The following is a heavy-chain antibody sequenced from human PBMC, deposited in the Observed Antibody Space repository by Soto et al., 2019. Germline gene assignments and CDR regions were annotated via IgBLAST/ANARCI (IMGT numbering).Heavy chain of an antibody. CDR2: ISSSSSTI. CDR1: GFTFSSYS. V-gene: IGHV3-48*01. CDR3: ARGSYDLWSGYYRSYYYYMDV. Sequence: EVQLVESGGGLVQPGGSLRLSCAASGFTFSSYSMNWVRQAPGKGLEWVSYISSSSSTIYYADSVKGRFTISRDNAKNSLYLQMNSLRAEDTAVYYCARGSYDLWSGYYRSYYYYMDVWGKGTTVTVSS. J-gene: IGHJ6*03. D-gene: IGHD3-3*01.